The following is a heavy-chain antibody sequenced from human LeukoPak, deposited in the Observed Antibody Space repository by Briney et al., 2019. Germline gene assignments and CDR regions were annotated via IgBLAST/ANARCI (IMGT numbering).Heavy chain of an antibody. CDR2: ISGSGGST. J-gene: IGHJ5*02. CDR3: AKELGSAPWFDP. V-gene: IGHV3-23*01. CDR1: GFTFSSYS. Sequence: PGGSLRLSCAASGFTFSSYSMNWVRQAPGKGLEWVSAISGSGGSTYYADSVKGRFTISRDNSKNTLYLQMNSLRAEDTAVYYCAKELGSAPWFDPWGQGTLVTVSS. D-gene: IGHD3-10*01.